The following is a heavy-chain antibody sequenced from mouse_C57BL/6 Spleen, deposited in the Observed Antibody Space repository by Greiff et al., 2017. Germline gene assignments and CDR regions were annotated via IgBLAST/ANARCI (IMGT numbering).Heavy chain of an antibody. CDR1: GYTFTSYW. CDR3: ATAYGNYYYAMDY. Sequence: QVQLQQPGAELVKPGASVKLSCKASGYTFTSYWMHWVKQRPGQGLEWIGMIHPNSGSTNYNEKFKRKATLTVDKSSSTAYMQLSSLTSEDSAVYYCATAYGNYYYAMDYWGQGTSVTVSS. V-gene: IGHV1-64*01. CDR2: IHPNSGST. D-gene: IGHD2-1*01. J-gene: IGHJ4*01.